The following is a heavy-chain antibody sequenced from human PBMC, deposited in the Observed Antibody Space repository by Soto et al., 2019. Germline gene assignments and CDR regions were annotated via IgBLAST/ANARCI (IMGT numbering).Heavy chain of an antibody. D-gene: IGHD2-21*01. CDR1: CGSIRGYY. CDR2: MYNTGST. J-gene: IGHJ6*02. Sequence: PSEMLPLTSTFSCGSIRGYYWSWIRQPPGKGLEWIGYMYNTGSTVYNPSFKSRVTISVDTSKNQFPLKLNFGTAADTAVYYCARDLWVYCGTASYPLDVWGQGTTVTVSS. V-gene: IGHV4-59*01. CDR3: ARDLWVYCGTASYPLDV.